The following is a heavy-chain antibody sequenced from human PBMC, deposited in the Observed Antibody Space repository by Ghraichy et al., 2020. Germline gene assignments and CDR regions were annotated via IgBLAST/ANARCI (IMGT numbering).Heavy chain of an antibody. V-gene: IGHV3-33*01. CDR3: ARDFGYGSGDNALDY. CDR2: IWFDGGNT. Sequence: GGSLRLSCAASGFAFSNYGMHWVRQAPGKGLEWVAVIWFDGGNTYYVDSVKGRFTISRDNSKNTLSLQMNSLRAEDTAMYYCARDFGYGSGDNALDYWGQGTLVTVSS. D-gene: IGHD1-26*01. CDR1: GFAFSNYG. J-gene: IGHJ4*02.